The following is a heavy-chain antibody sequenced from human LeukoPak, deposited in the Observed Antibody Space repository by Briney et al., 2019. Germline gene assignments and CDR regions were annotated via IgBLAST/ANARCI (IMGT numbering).Heavy chain of an antibody. CDR1: GFTFSSYG. J-gene: IGHJ4*02. CDR3: AKDPVAATITSYFDY. Sequence: GGSLRLSCAASGFTFSSYGMHWVRQAPGKGLEWVAVISYDGSNKYYADSVKGRFTISRDNSKNTLYLQMNSLRAEDTVVYYCAKDPVAATITSYFDYWGQGTLVTVSS. V-gene: IGHV3-30*18. D-gene: IGHD5-12*01. CDR2: ISYDGSNK.